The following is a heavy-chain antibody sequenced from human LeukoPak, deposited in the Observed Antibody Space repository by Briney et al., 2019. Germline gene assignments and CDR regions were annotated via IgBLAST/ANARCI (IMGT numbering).Heavy chain of an antibody. V-gene: IGHV5-51*01. Sequence: GESLKISCKGSGYTFTNYWIGWVRQMPGKGLEFMGIIYPGDSDTRYSPSFQGQVTISADKSISTAYLQWSSLKASDTAMYYCARLGGAILKVNWFDPWGQGTLVTVSS. J-gene: IGHJ5*02. D-gene: IGHD2-15*01. CDR1: GYTFTNYW. CDR2: IYPGDSDT. CDR3: ARLGGAILKVNWFDP.